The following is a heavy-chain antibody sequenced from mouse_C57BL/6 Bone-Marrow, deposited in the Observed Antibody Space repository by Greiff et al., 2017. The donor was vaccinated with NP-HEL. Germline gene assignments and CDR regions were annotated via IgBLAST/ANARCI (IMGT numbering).Heavy chain of an antibody. Sequence: QVQLQQSGAELARPGDSVKLSCKASGYTFTSYGISWVKQRTGQGLEWIGEIYPRSGNTYYNEKFKGKATLTADKSSSTAYMELRSLTSEDSAVYFCARASSGWRRDYWGQGTTLTVSS. CDR1: GYTFTSYG. CDR2: IYPRSGNT. CDR3: ARASSGWRRDY. D-gene: IGHD3-2*02. V-gene: IGHV1-81*01. J-gene: IGHJ2*01.